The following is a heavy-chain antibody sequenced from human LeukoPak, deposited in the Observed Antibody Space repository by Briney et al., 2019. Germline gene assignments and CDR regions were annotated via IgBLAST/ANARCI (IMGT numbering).Heavy chain of an antibody. CDR1: GFTFRTYA. Sequence: RPGGSLRLSCAASGFTFRTYAMSWVRQAPGKGLEWVSNISGNNGNTYYADSVKGRFTISRDDSKNTLYLQMNSLRVEDTAVYYCARDLAWGAFDYWGQGTLVTVSS. CDR3: ARDLAWGAFDY. D-gene: IGHD7-27*01. V-gene: IGHV3-23*01. J-gene: IGHJ4*02. CDR2: ISGNNGNT.